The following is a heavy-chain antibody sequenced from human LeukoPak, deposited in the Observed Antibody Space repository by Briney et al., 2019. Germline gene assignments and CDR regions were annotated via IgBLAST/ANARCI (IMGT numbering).Heavy chain of an antibody. Sequence: GGSLRLSCAASGFAVSCNYMSWVRQAPGKGLEWVSVIYSGGSTYYADSVKGRFTISRDNSKNTLYLQMNSLRAEDTAVYYCASSSGSYRTPYYYMDVWGTGTTVTVSS. CDR2: IYSGGST. J-gene: IGHJ6*03. D-gene: IGHD3-10*01. CDR1: GFAVSCNY. CDR3: ASSSGSYRTPYYYMDV. V-gene: IGHV3-53*01.